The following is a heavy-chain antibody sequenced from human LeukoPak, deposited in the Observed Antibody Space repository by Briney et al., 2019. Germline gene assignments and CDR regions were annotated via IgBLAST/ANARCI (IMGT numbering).Heavy chain of an antibody. CDR3: ARYQAMEWPTAYYYYYGMDV. D-gene: IGHD3-3*01. CDR1: AFIFSGHW. J-gene: IGHJ6*02. CDR2: ISSSSSTI. Sequence: GGSLRLSCEGSAFIFSGHWMNWVRQAPGKGLEWVSYISSSSSTIYYADSVKGRFTISRDNAKNSLYLQMNSLRAEDTAVYYCARYQAMEWPTAYYYYYGMDVWGQGTTVTVSS. V-gene: IGHV3-48*01.